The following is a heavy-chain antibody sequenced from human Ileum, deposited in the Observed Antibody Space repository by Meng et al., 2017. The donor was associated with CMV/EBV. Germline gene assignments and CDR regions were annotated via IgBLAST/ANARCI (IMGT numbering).Heavy chain of an antibody. CDR1: GYTFTGYY. CDR3: ARGLWFGELGFDY. D-gene: IGHD3-10*01. V-gene: IGHV1-2*02. J-gene: IGHJ4*02. Sequence: GQVVQCGAEVKKTGASVKVSCKASGYTFTGYYMPWGRQAPGQGLEWMGWINPNSGGTTYAQKFQGRVTMTRDTSISTAYMELSRLRSDDTAVYYCARGLWFGELGFDYWGQGTLVTVSS. CDR2: INPNSGGT.